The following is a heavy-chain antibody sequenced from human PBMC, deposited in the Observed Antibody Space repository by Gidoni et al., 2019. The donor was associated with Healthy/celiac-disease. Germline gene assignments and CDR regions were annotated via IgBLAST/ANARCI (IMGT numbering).Heavy chain of an antibody. CDR3: ARGFRSSYHHYNGEGFDY. Sequence: QVQLVQSGAEVKKPGSSVKVSCKASGGTFSSYAISWVRQAPGQGLEWMGGIIPIFGTANYAQKFQGRVTITADESTSTAYMELSSLRSEDTAVYYCARGFRSSYHHYNGEGFDYWGQGTLVTVSS. CDR2: IIPIFGTA. V-gene: IGHV1-69*01. D-gene: IGHD2-15*01. CDR1: GGTFSSYA. J-gene: IGHJ4*02.